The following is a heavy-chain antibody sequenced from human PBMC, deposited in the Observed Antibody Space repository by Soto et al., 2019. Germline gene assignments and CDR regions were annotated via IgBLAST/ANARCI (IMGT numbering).Heavy chain of an antibody. CDR2: INPNTGGT. CDR3: ARHRPPDH. Sequence: QVQLVQSGAEVKKPGASVKVSCKASGYTFTGYYIHWVRQAPGQGLEWMGWINPNTGGTDYAQKFQGRVTMTRDTSINTAYMELSSLRSDDTALYYCARHRPPDHWGQGTLVTVSS. V-gene: IGHV1-2*02. CDR1: GYTFTGYY. J-gene: IGHJ4*02.